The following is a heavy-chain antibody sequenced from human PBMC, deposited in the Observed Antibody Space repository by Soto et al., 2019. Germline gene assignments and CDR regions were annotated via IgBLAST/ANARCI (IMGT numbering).Heavy chain of an antibody. CDR3: ARLDLSSSWYSAVYY. D-gene: IGHD6-13*01. CDR1: GGSISSYY. J-gene: IGHJ4*02. V-gene: IGHV4-59*08. CDR2: IYYSGST. Sequence: PSETLSLTCTVSGGSISSYYWSWIRQPPGKGLEWIGYIYYSGSTNYNPSLKSRVTISVDTSKNQFSLKLSSVTAADTAVYYCARLDLSSSWYSAVYYWGQGTLVTVSS.